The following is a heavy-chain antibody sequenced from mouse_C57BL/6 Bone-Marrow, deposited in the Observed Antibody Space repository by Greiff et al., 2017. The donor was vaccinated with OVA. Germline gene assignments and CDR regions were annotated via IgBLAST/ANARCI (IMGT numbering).Heavy chain of an antibody. CDR1: GYTFTDYY. D-gene: IGHD1-1*01. CDR2: INPNNGGT. V-gene: IGHV1-26*01. Sequence: VQLQQSGPELVKPGASVKISCKASGYTFTDYYMNWVKQSHGKSLEWIGDINPNNGGTSYNQKFKGKATLTVDKSSSTAYMELRSLTSEDSAVYYCARKGYYGSREGGFAYWGQGTLVTVSA. J-gene: IGHJ3*01. CDR3: ARKGYYGSREGGFAY.